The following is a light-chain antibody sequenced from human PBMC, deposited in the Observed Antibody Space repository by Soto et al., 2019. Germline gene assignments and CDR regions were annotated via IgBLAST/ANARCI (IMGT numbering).Light chain of an antibody. CDR2: GAS. J-gene: IGKJ1*01. Sequence: EIVMTQSPSTLSVSPGERATLSCRASQSVSGNLAWYQQKPGQAPRLLIYGASTMATGISARFSGSGSGTEFTLTISSLQSEDFAVYYCQQYNNWPPWTFGQGTKVEIK. V-gene: IGKV3-15*01. CDR3: QQYNNWPPWT. CDR1: QSVSGN.